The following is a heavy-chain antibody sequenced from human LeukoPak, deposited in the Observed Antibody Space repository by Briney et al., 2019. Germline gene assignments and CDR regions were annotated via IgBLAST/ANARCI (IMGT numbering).Heavy chain of an antibody. CDR2: VSGSDDST. CDR3: AKSLRAYGYGYFDY. D-gene: IGHD5-18*01. CDR1: GFTFSSYA. Sequence: GGSLRLSCAASGFTFSSYAMTWVRQAPGKGLEWVSAVSGSDDSTYYADSVKGRFSISRDNSKNTLYLQMNSLRADDTAVYYCAKSLRAYGYGYFDYWGQGTLLTVSS. V-gene: IGHV3-23*01. J-gene: IGHJ4*02.